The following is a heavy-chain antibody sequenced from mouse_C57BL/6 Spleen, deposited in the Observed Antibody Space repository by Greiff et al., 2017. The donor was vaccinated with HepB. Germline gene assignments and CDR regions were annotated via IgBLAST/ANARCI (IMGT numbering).Heavy chain of an antibody. CDR3: ASHGSSYAWFAY. J-gene: IGHJ3*01. Sequence: VQLQQSGAELVKPGASVKLSCKASGYTFTSYWMHWVKQRPGRGLEWIGRIDPHSGGTKYNEKFKSKATLTVDKPSSTAYMQLSSLTSEDSAVYYCASHGSSYAWFAYWGQGTLVTVSA. CDR1: GYTFTSYW. V-gene: IGHV1-72*01. CDR2: IDPHSGGT. D-gene: IGHD1-1*01.